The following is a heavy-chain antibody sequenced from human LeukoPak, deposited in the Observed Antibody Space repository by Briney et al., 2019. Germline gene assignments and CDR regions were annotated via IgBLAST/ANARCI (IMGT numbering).Heavy chain of an antibody. D-gene: IGHD3-16*01. Sequence: GGSLRLSCAASGFTFSDYYMSWIRQAPGKGLEWVSYISSSGSTIYYADSVKGRFTISRDNARNSLYLQMNSLRAEDTAVYYCARDLSSRYYDYVWGSQNSDAFDIWGQGTMVTVSS. CDR2: ISSSGSTI. J-gene: IGHJ3*02. CDR1: GFTFSDYY. CDR3: ARDLSSRYYDYVWGSQNSDAFDI. V-gene: IGHV3-11*01.